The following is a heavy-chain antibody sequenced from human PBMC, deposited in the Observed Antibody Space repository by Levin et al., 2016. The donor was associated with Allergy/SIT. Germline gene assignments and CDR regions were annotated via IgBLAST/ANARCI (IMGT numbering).Heavy chain of an antibody. J-gene: IGHJ3*02. V-gene: IGHV1-69*06. CDR1: GGTFNTYA. Sequence: SVKVSCKTSGGTFNTYALSWVRQAPGQGLEWIGGIIPLFPSTNIAQKFQGRVTITAHKFTSTAYMELSSLRSDDTAVYYCARVQRFLELTPFGNFDIWGQGTVVTVSS. CDR3: ARVQRFLELTPFGNFDI. D-gene: IGHD3-3*01. CDR2: IIPLFPST.